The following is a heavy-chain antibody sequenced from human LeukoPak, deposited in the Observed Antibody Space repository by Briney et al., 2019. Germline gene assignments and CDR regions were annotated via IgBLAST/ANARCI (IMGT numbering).Heavy chain of an antibody. V-gene: IGHV1-69*06. CDR3: ARGKPVASPTNGIYFDD. CDR2: IIPIFGTA. CDR1: GGTFSNYV. J-gene: IGHJ4*02. Sequence: SVTVSCKASGGTFSNYVISWVRQAPGQGLEWMGGIIPIFGTANYAQKFRGRVTITADKSTRTAYIELSSLRSEDTAVYFCARGKPVASPTNGIYFDDWGQGTLVTVSS. D-gene: IGHD5-12*01.